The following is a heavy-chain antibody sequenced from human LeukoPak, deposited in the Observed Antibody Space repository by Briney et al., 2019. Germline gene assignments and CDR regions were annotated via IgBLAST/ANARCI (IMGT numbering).Heavy chain of an antibody. CDR2: MNPYSGNT. V-gene: IGHV1-8*03. Sequence: VASVKVSCKASGYTFTSYGISWVRQATGQGGEGMGWMNPYSGNTGYAQKFQGRVTITRNTSISTAYMELSSLRSEDTAVYYCARGRSGHRPYYDFWSGYSNYFDYWGQGTLVTVSS. D-gene: IGHD3-3*01. CDR3: ARGRSGHRPYYDFWSGYSNYFDY. J-gene: IGHJ4*02. CDR1: GYTFTSYG.